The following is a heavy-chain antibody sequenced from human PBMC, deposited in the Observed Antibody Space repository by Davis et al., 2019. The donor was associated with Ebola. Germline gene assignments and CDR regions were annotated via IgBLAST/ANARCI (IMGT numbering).Heavy chain of an antibody. D-gene: IGHD1-26*01. J-gene: IGHJ6*02. V-gene: IGHV6-1*01. CDR2: TYYNSKWYN. CDR1: GNSVSTNSAA. CDR3: ARHSGVGSPPSNYFGVDV. Sequence: HSQTLSLTCAISGNSVSTNSAACNWIRQSPSRGLEWLGRTYYNSKWYNDYALSVKSRITINPDTSKNQFSLNLRSVTAADTAVYFCARHSGVGSPPSNYFGVDVWGQGTTVIVSS.